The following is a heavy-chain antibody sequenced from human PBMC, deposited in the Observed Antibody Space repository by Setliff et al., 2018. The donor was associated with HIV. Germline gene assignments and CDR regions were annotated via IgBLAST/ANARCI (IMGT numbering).Heavy chain of an antibody. J-gene: IGHJ4*02. CDR3: ARDKGIREAASLDY. CDR2: ITPFVGIT. CDR1: GYTFSKNG. D-gene: IGHD6-13*01. Sequence: SVKVSCKASGYTFSKNGITWVRQAPGQGLEWMGEITPFVGITNYAQKFQGRVTISADESTATAYIELSSLTSQDTAVYYCARDKGIREAASLDYWGQGSLVTVSS. V-gene: IGHV1-69*10.